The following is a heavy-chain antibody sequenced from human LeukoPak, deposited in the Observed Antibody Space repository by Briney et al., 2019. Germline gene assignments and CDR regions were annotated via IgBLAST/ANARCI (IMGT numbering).Heavy chain of an antibody. V-gene: IGHV3-21*01. Sequence: PGGSLRLSCAGSGVTFSSSAMNWVRQVPGKGREWVSSIDYDSSHIYYAASVRGRFSISRDNARDSVYLQMDSLRADDTAVYYCARDPERYLRMGHYDYWGQGTLVIVSS. CDR2: IDYDSSHI. CDR1: GVTFSSSA. J-gene: IGHJ4*02. D-gene: IGHD3-16*01. CDR3: ARDPERYLRMGHYDY.